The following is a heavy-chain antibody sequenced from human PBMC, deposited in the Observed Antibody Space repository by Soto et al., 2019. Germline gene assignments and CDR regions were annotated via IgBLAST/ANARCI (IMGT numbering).Heavy chain of an antibody. J-gene: IGHJ5*01. CDR3: ARHGRSYYDRSGYYSRWFDS. D-gene: IGHD3-22*01. CDR1: GGTFSSYA. CDR2: IIPIFGTA. V-gene: IGHV1-69*13. Sequence: SVKVSCKASGGTFSSYAISWVRQAPGQGLEWMGGIIPIFGTANYAQKFQGRVTITADESTSTAYMELSSLRSEDTAVYYCARHGRSYYDRSGYYSRWFDSYGAGPRVTVYS.